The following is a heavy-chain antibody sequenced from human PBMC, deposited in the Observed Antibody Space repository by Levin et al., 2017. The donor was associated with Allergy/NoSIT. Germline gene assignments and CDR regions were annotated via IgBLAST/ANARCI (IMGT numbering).Heavy chain of an antibody. CDR1: GFTFDDYA. V-gene: IGHV3-9*01. CDR2: ISWNSGTI. Sequence: SLKISCAASGFTFDDYAMHWVRQAPGKGLEWVSGISWNSGTIGYADSVKGRLTISRDNAKNSLYLQMNSLRAEDTALYYCAKDRGSGWYGVDYWGQGTLVTVSS. D-gene: IGHD6-19*01. J-gene: IGHJ4*02. CDR3: AKDRGSGWYGVDY.